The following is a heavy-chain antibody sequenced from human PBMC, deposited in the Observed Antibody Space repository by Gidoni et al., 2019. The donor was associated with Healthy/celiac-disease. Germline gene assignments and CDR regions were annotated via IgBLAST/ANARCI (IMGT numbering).Heavy chain of an antibody. CDR1: GFTFSSYA. D-gene: IGHD3-9*01. CDR2: ISYDGSNK. V-gene: IGHV3-30*01. Sequence: QVQLVESGGGVVQPGRSLRLSCAASGFTFSSYAMHWVRQAPGKGLEWVAVISYDGSNKYYADSVKGRFTISRDNSKNTLYLQMNSLRAEDTAVYYCARGPSLRYFDCGGQGTLVTVSS. CDR3: ARGPSLRYFDC. J-gene: IGHJ4*02.